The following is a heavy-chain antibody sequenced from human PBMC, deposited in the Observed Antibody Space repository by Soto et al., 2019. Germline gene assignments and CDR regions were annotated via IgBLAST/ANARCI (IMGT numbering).Heavy chain of an antibody. V-gene: IGHV1-46*01. D-gene: IGHD3-10*01. Sequence: QVQLEQSGAEVKKPGASVKVSCKATGYVFMAYYMHWVRQAPGQGPEWMGRINPSGGKTNYEEKFQGRVTMTSDTSTTTFYMELISPRSEDTAVYYCARSLYGSGSYFDQWGQGTLVTVSS. CDR3: ARSLYGSGSYFDQ. CDR1: GYVFMAYY. CDR2: INPSGGKT. J-gene: IGHJ4*02.